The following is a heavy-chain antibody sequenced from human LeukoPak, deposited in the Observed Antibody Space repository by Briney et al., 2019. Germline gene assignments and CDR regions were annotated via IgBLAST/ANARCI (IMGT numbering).Heavy chain of an antibody. D-gene: IGHD6-19*01. Sequence: PSETLSLTRPHSVSSLSNHWRIWIRPPARRGLEWIGRISSRGYTNYNPSLKSRVAMSVDTSKNQFSQKLNYETAADTAVYYCVRTMTREWGGWYDNDYWGRGTLVTVSS. CDR2: ISSRGYT. J-gene: IGHJ4*03. V-gene: IGHV4-4*07. CDR1: VSSLSNHW. CDR3: VRTMTREWGGWYDNDY.